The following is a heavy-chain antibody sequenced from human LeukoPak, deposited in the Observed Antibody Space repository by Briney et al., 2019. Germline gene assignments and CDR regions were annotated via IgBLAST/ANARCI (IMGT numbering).Heavy chain of an antibody. D-gene: IGHD6-19*01. J-gene: IGHJ4*02. V-gene: IGHV1-2*02. CDR2: INPNSGGT. Sequence: GASVKVSCKASGYTFTGYYIHWVRQAPGQGLEWMGWINPNSGGTNYAQKFQGRVTMTRDTSTSTVYMELSSLRSEDTAVYYCAGSIAVAAPDYWGQGTLVTVSS. CDR1: GYTFTGYY. CDR3: AGSIAVAAPDY.